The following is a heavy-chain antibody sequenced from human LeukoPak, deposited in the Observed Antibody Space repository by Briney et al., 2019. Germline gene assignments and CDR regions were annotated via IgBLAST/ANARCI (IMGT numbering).Heavy chain of an antibody. J-gene: IGHJ4*02. Sequence: GGSLRLSCAASGFDFSAYEVNWVRQAPGKGLEWVAYFAGSDTTTYYADSVKGRFTISRDNARNSLYLQMNSLRAEDTALYYCTTLGYHLDSWGQGTLVTVSS. CDR1: GFDFSAYE. CDR2: FAGSDTTT. D-gene: IGHD3-22*01. CDR3: TTLGYHLDS. V-gene: IGHV3-48*03.